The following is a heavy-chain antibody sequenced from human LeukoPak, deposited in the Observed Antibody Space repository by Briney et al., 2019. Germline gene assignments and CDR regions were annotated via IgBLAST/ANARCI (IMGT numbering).Heavy chain of an antibody. Sequence: GASVKVSCKASGYTFTSYAITWVRQAPGQGLEWMGWISVYSGNTHYAQKLQGRVTMTTDTSTTTAYMELRSLRSDDTAVYYCAREKGDFDYWGQGTLVTVSS. J-gene: IGHJ4*02. CDR3: AREKGDFDY. CDR1: GYTFTSYA. CDR2: ISVYSGNT. V-gene: IGHV1-18*01.